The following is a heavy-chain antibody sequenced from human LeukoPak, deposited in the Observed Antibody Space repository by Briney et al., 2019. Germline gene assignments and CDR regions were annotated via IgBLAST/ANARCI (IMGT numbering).Heavy chain of an antibody. Sequence: GESLKISCEGSGYSFTSYWLGWARQMPGKGLEWMAIIFPGNSDTIYSPSFQGQVTISADKSISTAYLQWRGLKASDTAMYYCVRHNDYALDYWGQGTLVTVSS. CDR3: VRHNDYALDY. D-gene: IGHD4/OR15-4a*01. CDR1: GYSFTSYW. V-gene: IGHV5-51*01. J-gene: IGHJ4*02. CDR2: IFPGNSDT.